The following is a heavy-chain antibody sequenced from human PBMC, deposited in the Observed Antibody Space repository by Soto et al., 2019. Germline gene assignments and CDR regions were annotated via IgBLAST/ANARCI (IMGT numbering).Heavy chain of an antibody. V-gene: IGHV1-69*13. J-gene: IGHJ5*02. CDR3: ARDHLAAAGNWFDP. CDR1: GCTFSSYA. Sequence: ASVKVSCKASGCTFSSYAISWVRQAPGQGLEWMGGIIPIFGTANYAQKFQGRVTITADESTSTAYMELSSLRSEDTAVYYCARDHLAAAGNWFDPWGQGTLVTVSS. D-gene: IGHD6-13*01. CDR2: IIPIFGTA.